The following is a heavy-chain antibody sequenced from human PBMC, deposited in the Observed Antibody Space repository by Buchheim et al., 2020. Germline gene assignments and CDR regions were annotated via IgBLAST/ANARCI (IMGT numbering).Heavy chain of an antibody. CDR1: GGSMDPYY. D-gene: IGHD6-19*01. CDR3: ARDAGPRLGFDAFDI. Sequence: QVQLQESGPGVVKPSETLSLTCTVSGGSMDPYYWSWIRQTPGKGLEWIGFIYYNGIINYNPSLNGRVTISIDTSKEQFSLRVMSVTAADTAVYYCARDAGPRLGFDAFDIWGQGT. V-gene: IGHV4-59*01. CDR2: IYYNGII. J-gene: IGHJ3*02.